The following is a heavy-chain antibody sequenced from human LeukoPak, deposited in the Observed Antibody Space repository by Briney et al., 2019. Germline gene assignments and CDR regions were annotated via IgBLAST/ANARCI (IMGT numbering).Heavy chain of an antibody. V-gene: IGHV5-51*01. CDR3: ARLDYPSVRGFDP. CDR2: IYVGDSDT. CDR1: GYSFSSYW. D-gene: IGHD3-10*01. Sequence: GESLKISCQGSGYSFSSYWIGWVRQMPGKGLEWMGIIYVGDSDTRYSPSFQGQVTISADKSISTAYLQWSSLKASDTAMYYCARLDYPSVRGFDPWGQGTLVTVSS. J-gene: IGHJ5*02.